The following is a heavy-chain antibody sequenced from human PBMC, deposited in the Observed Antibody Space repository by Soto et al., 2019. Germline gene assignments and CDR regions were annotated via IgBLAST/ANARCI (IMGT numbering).Heavy chain of an antibody. D-gene: IGHD2-15*01. CDR2: IIPILGIA. J-gene: IGHJ4*02. V-gene: IGHV1-69*02. CDR1: GGTFSSYT. Sequence: QVQLVQSGAEVKKPGSSVKVSCKASGGTFSSYTISWVRQAPGQGLEWMGRIIPILGIANYAQKFQGRVTITADKSTSTAYMELSSLRSEDTAVYYCVRGDRYCSGGSCYADYWGQGTLVTVSS. CDR3: VRGDRYCSGGSCYADY.